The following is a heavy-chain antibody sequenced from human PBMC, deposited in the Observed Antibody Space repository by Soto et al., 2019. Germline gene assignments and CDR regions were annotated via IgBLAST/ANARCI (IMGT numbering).Heavy chain of an antibody. V-gene: IGHV3-23*01. CDR1: GFTFSSYA. CDR3: AKDRMQDIVVVPAAIYFDY. CDR2: ISGSGGST. Sequence: SLRLSCAASGFTFSSYAMSWVRQAPGKGLEWVSAISGSGGSTYYADSVKGRFTISRDNSKNTLYLQMNSLRAEDTAVYYCAKDRMQDIVVVPAAIYFDYWGQGTLVTVSS. D-gene: IGHD2-2*01. J-gene: IGHJ4*02.